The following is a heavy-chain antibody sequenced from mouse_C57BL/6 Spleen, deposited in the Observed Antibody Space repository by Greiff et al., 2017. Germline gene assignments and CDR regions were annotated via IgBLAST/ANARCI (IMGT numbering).Heavy chain of an antibody. CDR3: ARRNWDVDYFDY. Sequence: QVQLQQPGAELVKPGASVKLSCKASGYTFTSYWMHWVKQRPGQGLEWIGMIHPNSGSTNYNEKFKSKATLTVDKSSSTAYMQLSSLTSEDSAVYYCARRNWDVDYFDYWGQGTTRTVSS. CDR1: GYTFTSYW. CDR2: IHPNSGST. J-gene: IGHJ2*01. V-gene: IGHV1-64*01. D-gene: IGHD4-1*01.